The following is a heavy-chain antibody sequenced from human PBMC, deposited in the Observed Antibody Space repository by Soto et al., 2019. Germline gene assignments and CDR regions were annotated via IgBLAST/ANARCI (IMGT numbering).Heavy chain of an antibody. CDR2: IKQDGSEK. D-gene: IGHD2-15*01. CDR1: GXTISNYG. V-gene: IGHV3-7*03. J-gene: IGHJ4*02. Sequence: GSLRLTCSASGXTISNYGMTWVRQAPGKGLEWVANIKQDGSEKYYVDSVNGRFNISRDNAKNCLYLQMNSLRAEDPAVYYCARGCSGGSCYSIWFDYWGQGTQCTVSS. CDR3: ARGCSGGSCYSIWFDY.